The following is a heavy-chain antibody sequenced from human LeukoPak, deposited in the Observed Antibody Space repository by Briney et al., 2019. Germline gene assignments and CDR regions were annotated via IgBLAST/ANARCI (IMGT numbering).Heavy chain of an antibody. V-gene: IGHV1-46*01. Sequence: ASVKVSCKASGYTFTSYYMHWVRQAPGQGLEWMGIINTSGGSTSYAQKFQGRVTMTRDTSTSTVYMELSSLRSEDTAVYYCASSPWFGESDDYWGQGTLVTVSS. CDR2: INTSGGST. J-gene: IGHJ4*02. D-gene: IGHD3-10*01. CDR1: GYTFTSYY. CDR3: ASSPWFGESDDY.